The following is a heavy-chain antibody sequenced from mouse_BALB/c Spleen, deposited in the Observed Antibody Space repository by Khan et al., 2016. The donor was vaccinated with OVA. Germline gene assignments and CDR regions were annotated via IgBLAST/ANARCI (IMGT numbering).Heavy chain of an antibody. D-gene: IGHD1-1*01. CDR1: GYTFTSYW. Sequence: DLVKPGASVKLSCKASGYTFTSYWINWIKQRPGQGLEWVGQISPGSGSAYYNEVFKDKATLTIDTSSTTAYIQLSSLSSEDSAVYFWASSIYYGRSLYAIDFWGQGTSVTVSS. V-gene: IGHV1S41*01. CDR3: ASSIYYGRSLYAIDF. CDR2: ISPGSGSA. J-gene: IGHJ4*01.